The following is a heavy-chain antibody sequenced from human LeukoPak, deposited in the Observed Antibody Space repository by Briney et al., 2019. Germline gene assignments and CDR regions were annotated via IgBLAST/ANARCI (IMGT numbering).Heavy chain of an antibody. CDR1: GFTFSTYE. V-gene: IGHV3-48*03. D-gene: IGHD6-25*01. J-gene: IGHJ4*02. Sequence: GGSLRLSCAASGFTFSTYEMNWVRQAPGRGREGVSYISSSGGTIYYADSVKGRFTISRDNAKNSLYLQMNSLRAEDTAVYYCARDGDLTPAVPFDYWGQGTLVTVSS. CDR3: ARDGDLTPAVPFDY. CDR2: ISSSGGTI.